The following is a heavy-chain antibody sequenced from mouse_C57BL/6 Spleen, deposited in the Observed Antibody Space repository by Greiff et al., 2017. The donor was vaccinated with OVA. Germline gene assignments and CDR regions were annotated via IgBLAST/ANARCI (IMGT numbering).Heavy chain of an antibody. CDR2: INPYNGGT. CDR1: GYTFTDYY. J-gene: IGHJ2*01. Sequence: EVQLQQSGPVLVKPGASVKMSCKASGYTFTDYYMNWVKQSHGKSLEWIGVINPYNGGTSYNQKFKGQATLTVDKSSSTAYMELNSLTSEDSAVYYCARGGFGGSSYVDYWGQGTTLTVSS. V-gene: IGHV1-19*01. D-gene: IGHD1-1*01. CDR3: ARGGFGGSSYVDY.